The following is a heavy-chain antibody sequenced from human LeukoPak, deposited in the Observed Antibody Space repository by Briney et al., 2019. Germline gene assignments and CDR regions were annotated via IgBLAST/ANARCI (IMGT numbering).Heavy chain of an antibody. J-gene: IGHJ4*02. CDR1: GFTFGGYG. V-gene: IGHV3-33*01. Sequence: GGSLRLSCAGSGFTFGGYGMHWFRQTPGKGLEWVAVIVYDGSRAFYADSVKGRFTISRDNSKNTMSEQMDDLRAEDTAVYYCTRYNNDHFDYWGQGTLVTVSS. CDR3: TRYNNDHFDY. D-gene: IGHD1-14*01. CDR2: IVYDGSRA.